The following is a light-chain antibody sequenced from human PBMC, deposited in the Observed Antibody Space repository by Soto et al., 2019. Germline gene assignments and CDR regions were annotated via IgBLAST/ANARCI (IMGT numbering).Light chain of an antibody. CDR3: QQSFSTPYI. CDR1: QSVNDY. V-gene: IGKV1-39*01. J-gene: IGKJ2*01. Sequence: DFQVTQSPSSLSASVGDRVTITCRASQSVNDYLNWYQQRPGKAPRLLIYAASTLHSRVPSRFSGSGFGTDFSLTITSLQPEDFATYYCQQSFSTPYIFGQGTKLEIK. CDR2: AAS.